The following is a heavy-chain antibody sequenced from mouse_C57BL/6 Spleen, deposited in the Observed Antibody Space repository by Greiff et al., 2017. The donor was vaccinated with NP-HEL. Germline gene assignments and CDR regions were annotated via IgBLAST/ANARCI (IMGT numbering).Heavy chain of an antibody. CDR1: GYTFTDYY. J-gene: IGHJ2*01. V-gene: IGHV1-76*01. Sequence: QVQLQQSGAELVRPGASVKLSCKASGYTFTDYYINWVKQRPGQGLEWIARIYPGSGNTYYNEKFKGKATLTAEKSSSTAYMQLSSLTSEDSAVYFCARGDYYYGSSQFHYFDYWGQGTTLTVSS. D-gene: IGHD1-1*01. CDR2: IYPGSGNT. CDR3: ARGDYYYGSSQFHYFDY.